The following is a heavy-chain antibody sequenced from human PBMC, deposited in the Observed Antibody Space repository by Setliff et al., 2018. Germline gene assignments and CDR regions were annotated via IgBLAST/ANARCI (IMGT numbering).Heavy chain of an antibody. D-gene: IGHD1-26*01. CDR2: ISPHSGDT. CDR1: GNSFTVFY. Sequence: ASVKVSCKSSGNSFTVFYLHWVRQAPGQGLEWMGWISPHSGDTHYAQKFQSRVRMIRDTSTYAAYLELSDLTSDDTAMYYCARSGSFGMRYWFDYWGQGALVTVSS. J-gene: IGHJ4*02. V-gene: IGHV1-2*02. CDR3: ARSGSFGMRYWFDY.